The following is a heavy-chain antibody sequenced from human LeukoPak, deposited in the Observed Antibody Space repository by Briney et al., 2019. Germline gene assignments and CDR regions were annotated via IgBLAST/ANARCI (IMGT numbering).Heavy chain of an antibody. CDR3: AKDQWFGEFDAFDI. V-gene: IGHV3-30*18. CDR2: ISYDGSNK. CDR1: GFTFSSYG. Sequence: GGSLRLSCAASGFTFSSYGMHWVRQAPGKGLEWVAVISYDGSNKYYAHSVKGRFTISRDNCKITLYLQMNSLRAEDTAVYCCAKDQWFGEFDAFDIWGQGTMVTVSS. J-gene: IGHJ3*02. D-gene: IGHD3-10*01.